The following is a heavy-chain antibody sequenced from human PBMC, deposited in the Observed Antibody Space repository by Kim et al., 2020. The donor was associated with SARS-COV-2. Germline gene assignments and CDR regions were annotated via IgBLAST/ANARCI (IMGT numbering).Heavy chain of an antibody. CDR3: ARDLSMVRGYGWFDP. Sequence: SETLSLTCTVSGGSVSSGSYYWSWIRQPPGKGLEWIGYIYYSGSTNYNPSLKSRVTISVDTSKNQFSLKLSSVTAADTAVYYCARDLSMVRGYGWFDPWGQGTLVTVSS. J-gene: IGHJ5*02. CDR2: IYYSGST. CDR1: GGSVSSGSYY. D-gene: IGHD3-10*01. V-gene: IGHV4-61*01.